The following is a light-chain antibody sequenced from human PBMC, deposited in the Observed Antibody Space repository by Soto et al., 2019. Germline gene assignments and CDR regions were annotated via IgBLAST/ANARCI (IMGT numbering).Light chain of an antibody. CDR1: QDISVD. Sequence: DIQMTQSPSSLSASVGDRVTITCRASQDISVDLAWYQQKPGKVPKLLIYSASTLQSGVPSRFSGSGSGTDFTRTISSLQPEDVATYYCQKVNTAPLPCGQGTRLEIK. CDR2: SAS. J-gene: IGKJ5*01. CDR3: QKVNTAPLP. V-gene: IGKV1-27*01.